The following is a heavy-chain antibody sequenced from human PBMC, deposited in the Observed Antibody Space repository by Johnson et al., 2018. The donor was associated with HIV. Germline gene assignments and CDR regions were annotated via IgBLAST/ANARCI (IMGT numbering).Heavy chain of an antibody. V-gene: IGHV3-7*01. D-gene: IGHD3-10*01. J-gene: IGHJ3*02. CDR1: GFTFSNAW. CDR2: IKQDGSEK. CDR3: ASSWFGELSYAFDI. Sequence: VQLVESGGGLVQPGGSLRLSCAASGFTFSNAWMSWVRQAPGKGLEWVANIKQDGSEKYYVDSVKGRFTISRDNAKNSLYLQMNSLRAEDTAVYYCASSWFGELSYAFDIWGQGTMVTVSS.